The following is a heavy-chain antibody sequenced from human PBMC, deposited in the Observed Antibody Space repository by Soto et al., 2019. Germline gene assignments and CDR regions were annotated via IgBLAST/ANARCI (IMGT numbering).Heavy chain of an antibody. Sequence: PSETLSLTCTVSGGSISSSSYYWGWIRQPPGKGLEWIGSIYYSGSTYYNPSLKSRVTISVDTSKNQFSLKLSSVTAADTAVYYCARHGYYGSGIWFDPWGQGTLVTVSS. CDR1: GGSISSSSYY. J-gene: IGHJ5*02. V-gene: IGHV4-39*01. CDR3: ARHGYYGSGIWFDP. CDR2: IYYSGST. D-gene: IGHD3-10*01.